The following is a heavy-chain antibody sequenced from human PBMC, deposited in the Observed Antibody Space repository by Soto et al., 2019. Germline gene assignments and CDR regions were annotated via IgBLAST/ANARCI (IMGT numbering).Heavy chain of an antibody. V-gene: IGHV3-30-3*01. Sequence: GGSLRLSCVTSGFTFRSYSLHWVRQAPCKGLDWVAVVSSDGINQYYTDSVKGRFTISRDFSKNTLFLQMTALRPEDTAVYYCASDRAKSEGYTLRAHFAYWGQGALLTVSS. J-gene: IGHJ4*02. CDR2: VSSDGINQ. CDR3: ASDRAKSEGYTLRAHFAY. D-gene: IGHD2-2*02. CDR1: GFTFRSYS.